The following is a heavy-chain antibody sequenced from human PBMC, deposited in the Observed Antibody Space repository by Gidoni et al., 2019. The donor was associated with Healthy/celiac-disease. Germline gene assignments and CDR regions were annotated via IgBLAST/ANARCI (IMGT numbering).Heavy chain of an antibody. Sequence: EVQLVESGGGLVKPGGSLRLSCAASGFTFSRYSMNWVRQAPGKGLAWVSSISSSSSYIYYADAVKGRFTISRDNAKNSLYLQMNSLRAEDTAVYYCARTHPQYSSSRMDVWGQGTTVTVSS. CDR3: ARTHPQYSSSRMDV. V-gene: IGHV3-21*01. D-gene: IGHD6-13*01. CDR1: GFTFSRYS. CDR2: ISSSSSYI. J-gene: IGHJ6*02.